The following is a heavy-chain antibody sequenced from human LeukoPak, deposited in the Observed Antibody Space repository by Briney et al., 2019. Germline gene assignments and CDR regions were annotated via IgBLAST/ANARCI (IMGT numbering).Heavy chain of an antibody. V-gene: IGHV1-46*01. J-gene: IGHJ4*02. Sequence: ASVKVSCKASGYIFTNYYMSWVRQAPGQGLEWMGLINPSGGSTRYAQKFQDRVTMTRDTSTSTAYMELSRLRSDDTAVYYCARVDDRGHYYDSSGPRKLFDYWGQGTLVTVSS. CDR2: INPSGGST. CDR3: ARVDDRGHYYDSSGPRKLFDY. D-gene: IGHD3-22*01. CDR1: GYIFTNYY.